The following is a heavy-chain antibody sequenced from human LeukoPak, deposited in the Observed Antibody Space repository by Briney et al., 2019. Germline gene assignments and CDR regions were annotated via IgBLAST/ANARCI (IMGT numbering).Heavy chain of an antibody. Sequence: PGGSLRLSCAASGFTFSSYWMNWVRQAPGKGLEWVAKIKQDGSEKYYADSVKGRFTISRDNSKNTLYLQMNSLRAEDTAVYYCAREFCSSTSCYDAFDIWGQGTMVTVSS. CDR1: GFTFSSYW. D-gene: IGHD2-2*01. J-gene: IGHJ3*02. CDR2: IKQDGSEK. CDR3: AREFCSSTSCYDAFDI. V-gene: IGHV3-7*01.